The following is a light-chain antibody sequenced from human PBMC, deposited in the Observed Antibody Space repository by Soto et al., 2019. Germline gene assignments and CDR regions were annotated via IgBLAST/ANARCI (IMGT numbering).Light chain of an antibody. CDR1: QSVSSY. CDR2: DAS. V-gene: IGKV3-11*01. Sequence: EIVLTQSPATLSLSPGERATLSCRASQSVSSYLAWYQQKPGQAPRLLIDDASNRATGIPARFSGSGSGTDFTLTISSLAPEDSAVYYCQQRSNWPPTFGQGTTLEIK. J-gene: IGKJ2*01. CDR3: QQRSNWPPT.